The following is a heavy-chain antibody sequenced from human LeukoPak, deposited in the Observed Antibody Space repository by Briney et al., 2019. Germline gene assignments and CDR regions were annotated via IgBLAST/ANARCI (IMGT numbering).Heavy chain of an antibody. J-gene: IGHJ4*02. Sequence: GGSLRLSCAASGFTFSSSAMTWVRQAPGKGLEWVSGISDSGSSTYYADSVKGRFTISRDNSRNSLYLQMDSLRPEDTALYYCAKRPVNHATTDWGQGTLVTVSS. V-gene: IGHV3-23*01. D-gene: IGHD1-14*01. CDR1: GFTFSSSA. CDR3: AKRPVNHATTD. CDR2: ISDSGSST.